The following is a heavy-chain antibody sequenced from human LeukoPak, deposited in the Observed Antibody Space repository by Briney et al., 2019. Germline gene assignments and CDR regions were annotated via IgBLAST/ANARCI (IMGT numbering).Heavy chain of an antibody. Sequence: GGSLRLSCAASGFTFSSYAMSWVRQAPGKGLEWVSAISGSGGSTYYADSVKGRFTISRDNSKNTLYLQMNSLRAEDTAVYYCAKRTDFWSGYYYFDYWGQGTLVTVSS. V-gene: IGHV3-23*01. D-gene: IGHD3-3*01. CDR2: ISGSGGST. J-gene: IGHJ4*02. CDR3: AKRTDFWSGYYYFDY. CDR1: GFTFSSYA.